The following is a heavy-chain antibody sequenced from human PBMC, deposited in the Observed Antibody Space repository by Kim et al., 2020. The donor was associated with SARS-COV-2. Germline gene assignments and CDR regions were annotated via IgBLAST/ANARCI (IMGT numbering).Heavy chain of an antibody. Sequence: GGSLRLSCAASAFTFSNYVMNWVRQAPGKGLEWVSIITGSGDTTHYADSVKGRFSISRDNSKNTVYLQMNSLRAEDTAVYYCAKDVGEYIGALIYWGEGALV. CDR2: ITGSGDTT. CDR3: AKDVGEYIGALIY. V-gene: IGHV3-23*01. D-gene: IGHD6-6*01. J-gene: IGHJ4*01. CDR1: AFTFSNYV.